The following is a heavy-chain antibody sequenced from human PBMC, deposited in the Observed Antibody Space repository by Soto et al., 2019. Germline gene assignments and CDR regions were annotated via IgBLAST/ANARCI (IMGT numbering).Heavy chain of an antibody. J-gene: IGHJ5*01. CDR1: GFTVSSNY. V-gene: IGHV3-66*01. CDR2: IYSGGST. CDR3: AREKHDFWSGYFLSCFDS. Sequence: EVQLVESGGGLVQPGGSLRLSCAASGFTVSSNYMSWVRQAPGKGLEWVSVIYSGGSTYYADSVKGRFTISRDNSKTTLYIQMNSLRAEDRAVYYCAREKHDFWSGYFLSCFDSWGQGTLVTVSS. D-gene: IGHD3-3*01.